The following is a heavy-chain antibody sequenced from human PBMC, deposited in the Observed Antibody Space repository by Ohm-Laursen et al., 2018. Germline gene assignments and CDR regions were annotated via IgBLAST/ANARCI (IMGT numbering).Heavy chain of an antibody. Sequence: SLRLSCAASGFTFDDYAMHWVRQAPGKGLEWVSGISWNSGSIGYADSVKGRFTISRDNAKNSLYLQMNSLRAEDTAVYHCARDPVRGLTDYWGQGTLVTVPS. J-gene: IGHJ4*02. V-gene: IGHV3-9*01. CDR3: ARDPVRGLTDY. CDR2: ISWNSGSI. CDR1: GFTFDDYA. D-gene: IGHD3-16*01.